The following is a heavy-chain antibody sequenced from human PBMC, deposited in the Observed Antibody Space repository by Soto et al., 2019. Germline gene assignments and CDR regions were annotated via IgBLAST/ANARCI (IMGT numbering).Heavy chain of an antibody. V-gene: IGHV4-59*01. Sequence: SETLSLTCTVSAGSIGNYYWSWIRQPPGKGLDWIGYVHYTGSTNYNPSLKSRVTISVDTSKNQFSLKLSSVTAAGTAVYYCARDKRDSSGWFLFDYWGQGTLVTVSS. CDR1: AGSIGNYY. CDR2: VHYTGST. J-gene: IGHJ4*02. CDR3: ARDKRDSSGWFLFDY. D-gene: IGHD6-19*01.